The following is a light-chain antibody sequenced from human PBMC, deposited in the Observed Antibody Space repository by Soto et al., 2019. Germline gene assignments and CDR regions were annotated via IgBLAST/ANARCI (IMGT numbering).Light chain of an antibody. CDR1: QSVSVD. Sequence: EVTQSPASLSASPGERATLSCRASQSVSVDLAWYQQKPGQAPRLLIYGASTMATGIPARFSGSGSGTEFTLTISSLQSEDFAVYYCHQYDNLPKTFGQGTRLEIK. CDR2: GAS. CDR3: HQYDNLPKT. V-gene: IGKV3-15*01. J-gene: IGKJ5*01.